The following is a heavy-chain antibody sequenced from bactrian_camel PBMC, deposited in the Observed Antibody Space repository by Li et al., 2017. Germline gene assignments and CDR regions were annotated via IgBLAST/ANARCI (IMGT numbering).Heavy chain of an antibody. CDR3: AAARGRNLEGRGRCTLGFEW. CDR1: GWPESLYC. CDR2: IDADDAT. J-gene: IGHJ4*01. V-gene: IGHV3S53*01. Sequence: HVQLVESGGGSVQPGGSLRLSCAASGWPESLYCVGWFRQAPGKEREGVAAIDADDATTYEYSVKDRFAISRDNAENIVYLQMNALKPEDSAMYYCAAARGRNLEGRGRCTLGFEWWGQGTQVTVS. D-gene: IGHD1*01.